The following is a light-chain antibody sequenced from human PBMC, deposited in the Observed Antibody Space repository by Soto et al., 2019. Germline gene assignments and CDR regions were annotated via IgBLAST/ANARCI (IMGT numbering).Light chain of an antibody. Sequence: QSALTQPASVSGSPGQSITISCTGTSSDVGGYNYVPWYQQHPGKAPKLMIYDVSYRPSGVSDRFSGSKSGNTASLTISGLQSEDEADYYCDSYTSGSSYVFGTGTKLTVL. CDR3: DSYTSGSSYV. J-gene: IGLJ1*01. CDR2: DVS. V-gene: IGLV2-14*01. CDR1: SSDVGGYNY.